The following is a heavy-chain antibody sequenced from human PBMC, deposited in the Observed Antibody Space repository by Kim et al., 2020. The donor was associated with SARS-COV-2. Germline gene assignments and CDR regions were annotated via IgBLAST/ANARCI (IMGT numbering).Heavy chain of an antibody. CDR3: AREQGIFIGTGRNYGDYYYYGMDV. Sequence: ASVKVSCKASGYTFTSYYMHWVRQAPGQGLEWMGIINPSGGSTSYAQKFQGRVTMTRDTSTSTVYMELSSLRSEDTAVYYCAREQGIFIGTGRNYGDYYYYGMDVWGQGTKVTVSS. J-gene: IGHJ6*02. CDR1: GYTFTSYY. D-gene: IGHD1-1*01. CDR2: INPSGGST. V-gene: IGHV1-46*01.